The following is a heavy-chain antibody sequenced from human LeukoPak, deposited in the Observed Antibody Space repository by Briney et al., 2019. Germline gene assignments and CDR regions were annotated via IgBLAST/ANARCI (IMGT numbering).Heavy chain of an antibody. CDR3: TRVFVGDEYSSSGY. J-gene: IGHJ4*02. V-gene: IGHV3-74*01. Sequence: GGSLRLSCAASGFTFSRYYMHWVRQAPGKGLVWVSRINSDGRSTTYADSVRGRFTVSRDNAKNTLYLQMNSLKVVDTAMYYCTRVFVGDEYSSSGYWGQGTLVTVSS. CDR2: INSDGRST. CDR1: GFTFSRYY. D-gene: IGHD6-13*01.